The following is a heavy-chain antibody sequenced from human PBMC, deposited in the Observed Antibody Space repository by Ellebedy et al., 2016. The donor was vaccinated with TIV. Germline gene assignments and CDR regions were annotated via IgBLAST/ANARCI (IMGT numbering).Heavy chain of an antibody. CDR3: AKDQVGGDGRWVFDL. CDR2: IYRGGGTT. J-gene: IGHJ3*01. V-gene: IGHV3-23*01. D-gene: IGHD3-16*01. CDR1: GFTFSGYA. Sequence: GESLKISCAASGFTFSGYAMSWVRQTPGKGLEWVSGIYRGGGTTYYADSVKGRFTISRDNSKNTMYLQMNSLRAEDTAIYYCAKDQVGGDGRWVFDLWGQGTMVTVSS.